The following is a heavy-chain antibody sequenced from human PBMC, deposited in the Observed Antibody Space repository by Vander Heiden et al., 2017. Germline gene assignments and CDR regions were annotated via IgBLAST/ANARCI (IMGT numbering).Heavy chain of an antibody. Sequence: QVQLVESGGGLVKPGGSLRLSCAASGFNFSDYYMSWIRQAPGKGLEWVSYIGSSDSNIYYAESVRGRFTISRDNAKNSLYLQMYSLRDEDTAVYYCARRSLDRGIDYWGQGTLVTVSS. J-gene: IGHJ4*02. V-gene: IGHV3-11*01. D-gene: IGHD3-10*01. CDR2: IGSSDSNI. CDR3: ARRSLDRGIDY. CDR1: GFNFSDYY.